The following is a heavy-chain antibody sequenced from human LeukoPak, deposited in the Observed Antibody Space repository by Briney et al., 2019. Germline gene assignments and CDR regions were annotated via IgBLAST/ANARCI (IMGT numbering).Heavy chain of an antibody. J-gene: IGHJ4*02. CDR3: ARPKQYYDFWSGYSYYFDY. Sequence: SETLSLTCTVSGGSISSGSYYWSWIRQPAGKGLEWIGRIYTSGSTNYNPSLKSRVTISVDTSKNQFSLKLSSVTAADTAVYYCARPKQYYDFWSGYSYYFDYWGQGTLVTVSS. CDR2: IYTSGST. V-gene: IGHV4-61*02. CDR1: GGSISSGSYY. D-gene: IGHD3-3*01.